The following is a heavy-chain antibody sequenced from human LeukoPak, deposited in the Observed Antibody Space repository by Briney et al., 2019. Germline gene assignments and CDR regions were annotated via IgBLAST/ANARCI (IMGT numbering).Heavy chain of an antibody. D-gene: IGHD3-3*01. V-gene: IGHV1-18*01. CDR3: ARGIQNYDFWSGYYSPHDAFDI. CDR2: ISAYNGNT. J-gene: IGHJ3*02. CDR1: GYTFTSYG. Sequence: GASVKVSCKASGYTFTSYGISWVRQAPGQGLEWMGWISAYNGNTNYTQKLQGRVTMTTDTSTSTAYMELRSLRSDDTAVYYCARGIQNYDFWSGYYSPHDAFDIWGQGTMVTVSS.